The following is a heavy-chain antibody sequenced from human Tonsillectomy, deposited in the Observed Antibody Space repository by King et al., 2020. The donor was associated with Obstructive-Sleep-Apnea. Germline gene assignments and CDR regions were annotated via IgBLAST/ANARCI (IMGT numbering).Heavy chain of an antibody. V-gene: IGHV1-18*04. CDR1: GYTFTSYG. CDR3: ARDRDGRGYFDY. J-gene: IGHJ4*02. Sequence: QLVQSGPEVTKPGASVKVSCKASGYTFTSYGLGWVRQAPGQGLEWMGWMTVYNGDAIYAQNLQGRVTLTTDTSTSTAYMELRSLTSDDTAVYFCARDRDGRGYFDYWGQGTLVTVSS. CDR2: MTVYNGDA. D-gene: IGHD5-24*01.